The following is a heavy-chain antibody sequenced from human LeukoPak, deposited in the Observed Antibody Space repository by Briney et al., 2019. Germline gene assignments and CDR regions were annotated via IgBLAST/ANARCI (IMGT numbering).Heavy chain of an antibody. V-gene: IGHV3-30*02. D-gene: IGHD3-16*02. CDR1: GFTFSSYG. CDR2: IRYDGSNK. CDR3: AKEALSDVPGPITFGGVIDTSHFDY. J-gene: IGHJ4*02. Sequence: GGSLRLSCAASGFTFSSYGMHWVRQAPGKGLEWVAFIRYDGSNKYYADSVKGRFTISRDNSKNTLYLQMNSLRAEDTAVYYCAKEALSDVPGPITFGGVIDTSHFDYWGQGTLVTVSS.